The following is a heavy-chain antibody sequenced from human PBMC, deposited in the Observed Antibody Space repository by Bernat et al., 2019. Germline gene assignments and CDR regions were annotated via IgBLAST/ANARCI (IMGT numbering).Heavy chain of an antibody. CDR2: IRYDGSNK. CDR3: AKPGGDNYYDSSGYYYFDY. J-gene: IGHJ4*02. CDR1: GFTFSSYG. V-gene: IGHV3-30*02. Sequence: QVQLVESGGGVVQPGGSLRLSCAASGFTFSSYGMHWVRQAPGKGLEWVAFIRYDGSNKYYADSVKGRFTISRDNSKNTLYLQMNSLGAEDTAVYYCAKPGGDNYYDSSGYYYFDYWGQGTLVTVSS. D-gene: IGHD3-22*01.